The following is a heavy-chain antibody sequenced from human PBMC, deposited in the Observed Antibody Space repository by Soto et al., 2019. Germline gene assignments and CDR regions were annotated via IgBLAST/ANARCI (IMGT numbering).Heavy chain of an antibody. J-gene: IGHJ4*02. Sequence: EVQPVESGGGLVQPGGSLILSCAASGFTFSSNWMYWVRQAPGKGLVWVSRINTDGSVTSYADSVKGRFTISRDNAKNTLYLQMNSLRTEDTAVYYCARYSSGAGDYWGQGTLVTVSS. D-gene: IGHD6-19*01. CDR1: GFTFSSNW. CDR3: ARYSSGAGDY. V-gene: IGHV3-74*01. CDR2: INTDGSVT.